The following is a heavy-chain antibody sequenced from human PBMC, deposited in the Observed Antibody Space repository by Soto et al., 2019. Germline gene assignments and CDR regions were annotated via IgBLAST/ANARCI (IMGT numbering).Heavy chain of an antibody. CDR3: AKDLLLWFGESHWFDP. V-gene: IGHV3-23*01. J-gene: IGHJ5*02. D-gene: IGHD3-10*01. CDR1: GFTFSGYA. CDR2: ISGSGGST. Sequence: GGSLRLSCAASGFTFSGYAMSWVRQAPGKGLEWVSAISGSGGSTYYADSVKGRFTISRDNSKNTLYLQMNSLRAEDTAVYYCAKDLLLWFGESHWFDPWGQGTLVTVSS.